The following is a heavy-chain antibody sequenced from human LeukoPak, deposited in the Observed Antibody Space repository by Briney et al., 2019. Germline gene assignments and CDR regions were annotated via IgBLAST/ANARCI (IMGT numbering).Heavy chain of an antibody. Sequence: PGGSLRLSCAASGFTLSSYAMSWVRQAPGKGLEWVSAISGSGGSTYYADSVKGRFTISRDNSKNTLYLQMNSLRAEDTAVYYCAKDLEVATIGGPDYWGQGTLVTVSS. CDR1: GFTLSSYA. J-gene: IGHJ4*02. CDR3: AKDLEVATIGGPDY. CDR2: ISGSGGST. D-gene: IGHD5-12*01. V-gene: IGHV3-23*01.